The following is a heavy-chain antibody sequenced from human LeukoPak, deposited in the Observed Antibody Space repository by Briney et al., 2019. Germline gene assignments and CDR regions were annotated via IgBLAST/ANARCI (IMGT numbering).Heavy chain of an antibody. CDR3: ARNNWGIDY. J-gene: IGHJ4*02. Sequence: GGSLRLSCAASGFTFRNHWMHWVRQAPGKGLLWVARINYDGSDTSHADSVEGRFTISRDNAKDTFYLQMNSLRVEDTAVYYCARNNWGIDYWGQGTLVAVPS. CDR2: INYDGSDT. D-gene: IGHD7-27*01. V-gene: IGHV3-74*01. CDR1: GFTFRNHW.